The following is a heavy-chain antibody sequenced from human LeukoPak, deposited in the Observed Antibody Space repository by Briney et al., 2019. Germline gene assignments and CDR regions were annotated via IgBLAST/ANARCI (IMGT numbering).Heavy chain of an antibody. Sequence: SETLSLTCTVSGGSVNNGPYYWSWIRQHPGKGLEWIGYISYTGGTYYNPSLESRVSMSVDTSKNQFSLKLSSATAADTAMYYCARIIVGASFDYWGQGTLVTVSS. D-gene: IGHD1-26*01. CDR2: ISYTGGT. CDR1: GGSVNNGPYY. J-gene: IGHJ4*02. V-gene: IGHV4-31*03. CDR3: ARIIVGASFDY.